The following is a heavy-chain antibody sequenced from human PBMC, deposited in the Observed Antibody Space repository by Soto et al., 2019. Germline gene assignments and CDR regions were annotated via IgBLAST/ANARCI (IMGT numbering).Heavy chain of an antibody. CDR2: IFSNDEK. D-gene: IGHD6-19*01. CDR1: GFSLSNARMG. J-gene: IGHJ4*02. V-gene: IGHV2-26*01. CDR3: ARIPRYSSLPVSPSPYYFDY. Sequence: SGPTLVNPPEPLTLTCTVCGFSLSNARMGVSWIRQPPGKTLDWLAHIFSNDEKSFSPSLQSRLTISKDASKSQVVLTITNVDPVDTATYYCARIPRYSSLPVSPSPYYFDYWGQGTLVTVSS.